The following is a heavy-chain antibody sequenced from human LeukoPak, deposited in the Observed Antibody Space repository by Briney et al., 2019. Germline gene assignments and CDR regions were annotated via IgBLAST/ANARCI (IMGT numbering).Heavy chain of an antibody. V-gene: IGHV4-59*01. J-gene: IGHJ6*03. D-gene: IGHD4-17*01. CDR2: IYYSGST. CDR1: GGSISSYY. CDR3: ARVERSTVTTGGTTPYYYYYMDV. Sequence: SETLSLTCTVSGGSISSYYWSWIRQPPGKGLEWIGYIYYSGSTNYNPSLKSRVTISVDTSKNQSSLKLSSVTAADTAVYYCARVERSTVTTGGTTPYYYYYMDVWGKGTTVTISS.